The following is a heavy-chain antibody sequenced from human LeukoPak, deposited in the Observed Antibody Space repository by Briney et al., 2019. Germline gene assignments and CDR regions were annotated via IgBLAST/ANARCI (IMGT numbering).Heavy chain of an antibody. CDR2: INPNSGGT. Sequence: ASVKVSCKASGYTFTGSYMHWVRQAPGQGLEWMGWINPNSGGTNYAQKFQGRVTMTRDTSISTAYMELSRLRSDDTAVYYCAREYGDYRMGFDYWGQGTLVTVSS. CDR1: GYTFTGSY. CDR3: AREYGDYRMGFDY. D-gene: IGHD4-17*01. V-gene: IGHV1-2*02. J-gene: IGHJ4*02.